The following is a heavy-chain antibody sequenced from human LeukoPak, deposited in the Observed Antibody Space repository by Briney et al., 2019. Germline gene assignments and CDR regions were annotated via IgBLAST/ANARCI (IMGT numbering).Heavy chain of an antibody. CDR2: IYYSGST. J-gene: IGHJ4*02. CDR3: ARRGFGELLSAPFDY. D-gene: IGHD3-10*01. V-gene: IGHV4-39*07. CDR1: GGSISSGSYY. Sequence: PSETLSLTCTVSGGSISSGSYYWGWIRQPPGKGLEWIGSIYYSGSTYYNPSLKSRVTISVDTSKNQFSLKLSSVTAAYTAVYYCARRGFGELLSAPFDYWGQGTLVTVSS.